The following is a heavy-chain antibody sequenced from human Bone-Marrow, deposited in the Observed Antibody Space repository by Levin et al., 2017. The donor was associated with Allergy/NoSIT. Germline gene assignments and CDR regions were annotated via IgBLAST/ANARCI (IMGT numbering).Heavy chain of an antibody. D-gene: IGHD3-10*01. CDR3: ARDGDWWFGEFDYYYGMDV. Sequence: GGSLRLSCAASGFTFSDYYMSWIRQAPGKGLEWVSYISSSGSTIYYADSVKGRFTISRDNAKNSLYLQMNSLRAEDTAVYYCARDGDWWFGEFDYYYGMDVWGQGTTVTVSS. V-gene: IGHV3-11*01. CDR2: ISSSGSTI. CDR1: GFTFSDYY. J-gene: IGHJ6*02.